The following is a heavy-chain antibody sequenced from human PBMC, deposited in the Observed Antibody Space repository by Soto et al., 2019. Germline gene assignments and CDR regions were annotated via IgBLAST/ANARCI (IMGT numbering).Heavy chain of an antibody. CDR2: IYYRGNT. CDR3: ARLEGLATISYYFDF. V-gene: IGHV4-39*01. CDR1: GDSINSDKYY. D-gene: IGHD3-9*01. J-gene: IGHJ4*02. Sequence: QLQLQESGPGLVKPSETLSLTCSVSGDSINSDKYYWGWIRQPPGKGLEWIGSIYYRGNTYYNPSLQPRVTISLDKSKGQFSLKLTSVTAADSAMYFCARLEGLATISYYFDFWGQGALVTVSS.